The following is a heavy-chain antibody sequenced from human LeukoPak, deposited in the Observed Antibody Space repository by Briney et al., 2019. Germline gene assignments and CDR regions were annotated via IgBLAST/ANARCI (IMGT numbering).Heavy chain of an antibody. CDR3: ARPNAPLGDYYYMDV. J-gene: IGHJ6*03. CDR1: GFTFSSYW. Sequence: GGSLRLSCAASGFTFSSYWMHWVRQAPGKGLVWVSRIKSDGRSTSYADSVKGRITISRDNAKNTLYLQMNSLRAEDTAVYYCARPNAPLGDYYYMDVWGKGTTVTVSS. V-gene: IGHV3-74*01. CDR2: IKSDGRST.